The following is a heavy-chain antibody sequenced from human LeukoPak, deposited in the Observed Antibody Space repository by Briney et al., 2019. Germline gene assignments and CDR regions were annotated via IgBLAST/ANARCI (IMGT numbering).Heavy chain of an antibody. J-gene: IGHJ5*02. CDR3: AKTLGYSGYFSP. D-gene: IGHD3-22*01. CDR1: GFTFNSYA. Sequence: GGSMRLSCAASGFTFNSYAMTWVRQVPGKGLEWVSAISGGGVNTYYADSVKGRFTISRDNSKNMLYLQMNSLRAEDTAVYYCAKTLGYSGYFSPWGQGTLVTVSS. CDR2: ISGGGVNT. V-gene: IGHV3-23*01.